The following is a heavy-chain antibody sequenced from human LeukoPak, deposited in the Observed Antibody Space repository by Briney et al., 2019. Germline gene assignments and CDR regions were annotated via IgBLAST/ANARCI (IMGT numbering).Heavy chain of an antibody. Sequence: SETLSLTCTVSGGSISNYWWSWIRQPPGKGLEWIGYVFDSGGTNYNPSLKNRVTISVDTSKKQFSLKLSSVIAADTAVYYCARGYSSSWNYFDYWGQGTLVTVSS. D-gene: IGHD6-13*01. CDR1: GGSISNYW. CDR2: VFDSGGT. CDR3: ARGYSSSWNYFDY. J-gene: IGHJ4*02. V-gene: IGHV4-59*01.